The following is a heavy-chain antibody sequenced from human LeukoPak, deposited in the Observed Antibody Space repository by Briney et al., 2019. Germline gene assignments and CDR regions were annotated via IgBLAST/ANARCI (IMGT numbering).Heavy chain of an antibody. CDR1: GFTFSSYS. V-gene: IGHV3-7*03. CDR2: IKQDGSEK. J-gene: IGHJ4*02. D-gene: IGHD2/OR15-2a*01. Sequence: GGSLRLSCAASGFTFSSYSMNWVRQAPGKGLEWVANIKQDGSEKYYVDSVKGRFTISRDNAKNSLYLQMNSLRAEDTAVYYCARAQYDYGDYWGQGTLVTVSS. CDR3: ARAQYDYGDY.